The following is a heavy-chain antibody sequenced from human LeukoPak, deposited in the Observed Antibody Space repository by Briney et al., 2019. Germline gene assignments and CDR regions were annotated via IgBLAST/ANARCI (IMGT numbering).Heavy chain of an antibody. V-gene: IGHV5-51*01. CDR3: ARQNDFRLDY. CDR1: GSPFSSYW. J-gene: IGHJ4*02. D-gene: IGHD3-3*01. Sequence: GESLRISFKGSGSPFSSYWIGWVRPMPGKGLEWMGIIYPGDSDTRYSPSLQGQVTISVDTSIGTAYLQWSSLKASDTAIYYCARQNDFRLDYWGQGTLVTVSS. CDR2: IYPGDSDT.